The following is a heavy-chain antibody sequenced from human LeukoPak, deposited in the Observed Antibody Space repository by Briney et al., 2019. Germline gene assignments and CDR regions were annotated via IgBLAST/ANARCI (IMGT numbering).Heavy chain of an antibody. CDR2: INHSGST. V-gene: IGHV4-34*01. CDR1: GGSFSGYY. J-gene: IGHJ3*02. CDR3: ARALTGDFWSGYSTPLDI. D-gene: IGHD3-3*01. Sequence: SETLSLTCAVYGGSFSGYYWSWIRQPPGKGLEWIGGINHSGSTNYNPSLKSRVTISVDTSKNQFSLKLSSVTAADTAVYYCARALTGDFWSGYSTPLDIWGQGTMVTVSS.